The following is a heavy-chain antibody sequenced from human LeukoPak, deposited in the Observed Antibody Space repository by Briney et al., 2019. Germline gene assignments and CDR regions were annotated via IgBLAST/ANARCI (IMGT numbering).Heavy chain of an antibody. CDR3: ARGGCSSTSCDRDEYFQH. CDR2: IYPGDSDT. V-gene: IGHV5-51*01. D-gene: IGHD2-2*01. Sequence: GESLKISCKGSGYSFTSYWIGWVRQMPGKGLEWMGIIYPGDSDTRYSPSFQGQVTISADKSISTAYLQWSSLKASDTAMYYCARGGCSSTSCDRDEYFQHWGQGTLVTVFS. CDR1: GYSFTSYW. J-gene: IGHJ1*01.